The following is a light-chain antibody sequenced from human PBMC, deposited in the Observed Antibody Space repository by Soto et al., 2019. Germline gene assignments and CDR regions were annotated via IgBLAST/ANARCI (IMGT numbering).Light chain of an antibody. CDR3: QQYGSPPTP. CDR1: RSVSSNY. CDR2: GAS. V-gene: IGKV3-20*01. J-gene: IGKJ1*01. Sequence: ESGSNQSPGTLSLYPGERATLSCRASRSVSSNYLAWYQQRPGQLPRLLIYGASSRATGIPDRFSGSGSGTDFTLTITMRERGYIAVYYCQQYGSPPTPFGQGTK.